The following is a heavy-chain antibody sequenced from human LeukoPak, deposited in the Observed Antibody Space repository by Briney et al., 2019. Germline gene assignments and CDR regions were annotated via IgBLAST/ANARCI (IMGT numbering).Heavy chain of an antibody. CDR1: GYTFTDYY. D-gene: IGHD2-8*02. CDR3: ARQNTGQLDS. Sequence: GASVKASCKASGYTFTDYYMHWVRQAPGQGLEWMGWINAKSGDTKYAQKFQARVTMTRDTSITTTYMEVSRLSSDDTAVYYCARQNTGQLDSWGQGTLVTVSS. J-gene: IGHJ5*01. V-gene: IGHV1-2*02. CDR2: INAKSGDT.